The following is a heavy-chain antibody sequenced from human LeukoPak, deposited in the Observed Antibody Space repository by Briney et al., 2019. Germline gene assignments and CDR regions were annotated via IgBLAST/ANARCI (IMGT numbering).Heavy chain of an antibody. V-gene: IGHV3-21*01. J-gene: IGHJ6*02. CDR1: GSTFSSYS. D-gene: IGHD5-18*01. CDR3: ARAPLIDTNRIYYYYYGMDV. Sequence: GGSLRLSCAASGSTFSSYSMNWVRQAPGKGLEWVSSISSSSSYIYCADSVKGRFTISRDNAKNSLYLQMNSLRAEDTAVYYCARAPLIDTNRIYYYYYGMDVWGQGTTVTVSS. CDR2: ISSSSSYI.